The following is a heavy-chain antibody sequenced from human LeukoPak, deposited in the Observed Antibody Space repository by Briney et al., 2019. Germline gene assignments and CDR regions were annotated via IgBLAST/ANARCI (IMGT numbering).Heavy chain of an antibody. Sequence: SVKVSCKASGGTFSSYAISWVRQAPGQGLEWLGGIIPIFGTANYAQKFQGRVTITAEKSTSTAYMELSSLRSEDTAVYYCAREGNWNYPEYWGQGTLVTVSS. CDR2: IIPIFGTA. V-gene: IGHV1-69*06. CDR1: GGTFSSYA. CDR3: AREGNWNYPEY. J-gene: IGHJ4*02. D-gene: IGHD1-7*01.